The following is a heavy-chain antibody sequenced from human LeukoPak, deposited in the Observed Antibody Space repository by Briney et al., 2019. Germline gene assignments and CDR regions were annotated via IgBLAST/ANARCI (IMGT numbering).Heavy chain of an antibody. CDR1: GFTFNSSA. J-gene: IGHJ5*02. D-gene: IGHD1-26*01. Sequence: SVKVSCKASGFTFNSSAVQWVRQARGQRLEWIGWIVVGSGNTNYAQKFQERVTITRDMSTSTAYMELSSLRSEDTAVYYCAADDVQRGSYPNWFDPWGQGTLVTVSS. V-gene: IGHV1-58*01. CDR2: IVVGSGNT. CDR3: AADDVQRGSYPNWFDP.